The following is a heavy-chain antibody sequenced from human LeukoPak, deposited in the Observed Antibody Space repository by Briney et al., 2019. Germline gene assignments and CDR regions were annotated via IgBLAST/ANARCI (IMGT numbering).Heavy chain of an antibody. CDR1: GGSFSGYY. CDR2: ITYSGST. J-gene: IGHJ5*02. CDR3: ARMSEYGSFNWVDP. D-gene: IGHD4-17*01. Sequence: PSATLSLTCAVYGGSFSGYYWTWVCHPLCMGPEWIAEITYSGSTNYNTSIKSHVSISVDPSKNQFSLKLTSLTAADTAVYYCARMSEYGSFNWVDPWGQGTLVTVSS. V-gene: IGHV4-34*01.